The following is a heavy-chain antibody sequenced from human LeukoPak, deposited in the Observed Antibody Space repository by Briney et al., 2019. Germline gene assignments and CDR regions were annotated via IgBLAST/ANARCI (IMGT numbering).Heavy chain of an antibody. CDR1: GFTFSDCY. V-gene: IGHV3-11*04. CDR2: ISSSGSTI. Sequence: GGSPRLSCSAPGFTFSDCYMSWIRQAPGKGLEGVSYISSSGSTIYYADSVKGRFTISRDNAKNSLSLQMNSLRAEDTALYYCARAVVTATPYFDYWGQGTLVTVSS. J-gene: IGHJ4*02. D-gene: IGHD2-15*01. CDR3: ARAVVTATPYFDY.